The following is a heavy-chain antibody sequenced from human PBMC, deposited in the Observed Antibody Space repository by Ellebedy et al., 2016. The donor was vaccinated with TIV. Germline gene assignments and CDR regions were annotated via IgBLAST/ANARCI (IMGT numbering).Heavy chain of an antibody. Sequence: GGSLRLSXAASGFTFSSYAMHWVRQAPGKGLEWVAVISYDGSNKYYADSVKGRFTISRDNSKNTLYLQMNSLRAEDTAVYYCARDSFSSSGWPEVGYWGQGTLVTVSS. CDR2: ISYDGSNK. J-gene: IGHJ4*02. D-gene: IGHD6-19*01. CDR3: ARDSFSSSGWPEVGY. V-gene: IGHV3-30-3*01. CDR1: GFTFSSYA.